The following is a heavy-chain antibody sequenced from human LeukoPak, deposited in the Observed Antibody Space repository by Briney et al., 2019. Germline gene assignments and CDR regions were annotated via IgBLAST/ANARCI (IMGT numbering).Heavy chain of an antibody. CDR2: IYYSGST. CDR1: GGSISSYD. V-gene: IGHV4-59*01. Sequence: SETLSLTCTVSGGSISSYDWSWIRQPPGKGLEWTGYIYYSGSTNYNPSLKSRVTISVDTSKNQFSLKLSSVTAADTAIYYCARSYIAASGRDAFDIWGQGTMVTVSS. D-gene: IGHD6-13*01. CDR3: ARSYIAASGRDAFDI. J-gene: IGHJ3*02.